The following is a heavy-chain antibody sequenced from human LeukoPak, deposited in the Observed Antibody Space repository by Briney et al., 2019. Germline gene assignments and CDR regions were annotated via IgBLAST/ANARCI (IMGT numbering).Heavy chain of an antibody. CDR2: IYYSGST. CDR1: GGSISSSSYY. J-gene: IGHJ3*02. CDR3: ARPLYYYDSSGLAGGAFGI. Sequence: SETLSLTCTVSGGSISSSSYYWGWIRQPPGKGLEWIGSIYYSGSTYYNPSLNSRVTISVDTSKNQFSLKLSSVTAADTAVYYCARPLYYYDSSGLAGGAFGIWGQGTMVTVSS. V-gene: IGHV4-39*01. D-gene: IGHD3-22*01.